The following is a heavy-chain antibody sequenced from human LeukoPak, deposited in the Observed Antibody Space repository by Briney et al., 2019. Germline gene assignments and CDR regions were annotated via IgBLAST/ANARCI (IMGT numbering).Heavy chain of an antibody. D-gene: IGHD4-17*01. CDR3: ARHFRSNGDFGPPDY. J-gene: IGHJ4*02. CDR1: GYSITSYW. CDR2: IYPGDSDT. V-gene: IGHV5-51*01. Sequence: GESPKISCKSSGYSITSYWIAWVRQMPGKGLEWMGIIYPGDSDTRYSPSFQGQVTISADKSSSTATAYLQWSSLKASDTAMYYCARHFRSNGDFGPPDYWGQGTLVTVSS.